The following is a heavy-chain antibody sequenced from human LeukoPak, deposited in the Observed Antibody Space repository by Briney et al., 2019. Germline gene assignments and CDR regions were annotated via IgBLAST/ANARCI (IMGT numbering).Heavy chain of an antibody. CDR1: GFTFSSFG. V-gene: IGHV3-23*01. CDR2: ISASGGST. D-gene: IGHD6-19*01. CDR3: AKTPLAVAPGDYFDY. Sequence: GGTLRLSCAASGFTFSSFGMSWVRQAPGKGLEWVSAISASGGSTYYADSVKGRFTIFRDNSKNTLYMQMNSLRAEDTAVYYCAKTPLAVAPGDYFDYWGQGTLVTVSS. J-gene: IGHJ4*02.